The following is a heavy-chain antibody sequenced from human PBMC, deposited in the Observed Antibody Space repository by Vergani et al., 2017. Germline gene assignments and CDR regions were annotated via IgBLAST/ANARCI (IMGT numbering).Heavy chain of an antibody. CDR3: VKDAGSYENFFDS. CDR2: RTGGGGST. D-gene: IGHD1-26*01. J-gene: IGHJ4*02. Sequence: EVQLLESGGSLKQPGGSVRLSCAASGFTFSTYAMHWVRQAPGKGLEWVSARTGGGGSTYYADSFKGRFIISRDNSRYTLYLQINSLRPEDTATYYCVKDAGSYENFFDSWGQETLVTVSS. V-gene: IGHV3-23*01. CDR1: GFTFSTYA.